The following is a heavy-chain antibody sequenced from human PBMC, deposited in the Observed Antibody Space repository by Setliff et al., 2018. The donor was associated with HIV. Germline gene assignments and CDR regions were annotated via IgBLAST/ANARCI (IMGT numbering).Heavy chain of an antibody. CDR1: GGSFTDFY. V-gene: IGHV4-34*01. J-gene: IGHJ4*02. D-gene: IGHD6-19*01. CDR2: ITHSGST. Sequence: SETLSLTCAVYGGSFTDFYWTFIRQSPGKGLEWIGEITHSGSTTYDPSLKSRITASVDTSKNQFSLKLTSVTAADMGVYYCARGRKKTLAVSGTRYFDFWGQGTLVTVSS. CDR3: ARGRKKTLAVSGTRYFDF.